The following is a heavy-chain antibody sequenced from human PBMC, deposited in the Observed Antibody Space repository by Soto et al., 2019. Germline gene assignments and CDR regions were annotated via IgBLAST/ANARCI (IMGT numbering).Heavy chain of an antibody. CDR3: ARGHPITMVRGVIFGPYYYYYGMDV. CDR2: INHSGST. CDR1: GGSFSGYY. V-gene: IGHV4-34*01. Sequence: SETLSLTWAVYGGSFSGYYWSWIRQPPGKGLEWIGEINHSGSTNYNPSLKSRVTISVDTSKNQFSLKLSSVTAADTAVYYCARGHPITMVRGVIFGPYYYYYGMDVWGQGTTVTVSS. D-gene: IGHD3-10*01. J-gene: IGHJ6*02.